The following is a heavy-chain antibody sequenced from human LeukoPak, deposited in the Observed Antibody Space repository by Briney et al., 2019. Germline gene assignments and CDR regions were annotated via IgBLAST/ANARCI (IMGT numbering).Heavy chain of an antibody. CDR1: GGSISSYY. CDR3: ARDSGDYEFDY. CDR2: IYYSGST. D-gene: IGHD4-17*01. Sequence: SETLSLTCTVSGGSISSYYWSWIRQPPGKGLEWIGYIYYSGSTNYNPSLKSRVTISVDTSKNQFSLKLSSVTAADTALYYCARDSGDYEFDYWGQGTLVTVSS. J-gene: IGHJ4*02. V-gene: IGHV4-59*12.